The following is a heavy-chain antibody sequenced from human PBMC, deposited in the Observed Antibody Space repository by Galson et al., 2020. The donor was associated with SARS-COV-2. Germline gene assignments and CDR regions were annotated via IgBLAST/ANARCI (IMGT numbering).Heavy chain of an antibody. CDR2: IWYAGSNK. CDR3: ARDNGYSRSWGCFQH. CDR1: GFTFSSYG. Sequence: QLGESLKISCAASGFTFSSYGMHWVRQAPGKGLEWVAVIWYAGSNKYYADSVKGRFTISRDNSKNTLYLQMNSLRAEDTAVYYCARDNGYSRSWGCFQHWGQGTLVTVSS. D-gene: IGHD6-13*01. V-gene: IGHV3-33*01. J-gene: IGHJ1*01.